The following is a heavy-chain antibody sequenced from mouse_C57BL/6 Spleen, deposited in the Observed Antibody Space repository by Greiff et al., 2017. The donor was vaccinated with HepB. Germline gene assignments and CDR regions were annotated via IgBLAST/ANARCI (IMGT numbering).Heavy chain of an antibody. V-gene: IGHV14-3*01. CDR1: GFNIKNTY. Sequence: EVKLVESVAELVRPGASVKLSCTASGFNIKNTYMHWVKQRPEQGLEWIGRIDPANGNTKYAPKFQGKATITADTSSDQAYLQLSSLTSEDTAIYYCAFIYYDYEGAMDYWGQGTSVTVSS. D-gene: IGHD2-4*01. J-gene: IGHJ4*01. CDR3: AFIYYDYEGAMDY. CDR2: IDPANGNT.